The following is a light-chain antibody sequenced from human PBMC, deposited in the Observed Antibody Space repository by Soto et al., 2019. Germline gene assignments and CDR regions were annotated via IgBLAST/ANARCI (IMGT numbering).Light chain of an antibody. CDR3: QQRSNWPPT. J-gene: IGKJ1*01. V-gene: IGKV3-11*01. CDR2: DAS. Sequence: ALTQSPATLPLSPAQRPTLSCTSSQRVSSPYLIWYQQKPGQAPRLLIYDASNRATGIPARFSGSGSGTDFTLTISSLEPEDFAVYYCQQRSNWPPTFGQGTKVDIK. CDR1: QRVSSPY.